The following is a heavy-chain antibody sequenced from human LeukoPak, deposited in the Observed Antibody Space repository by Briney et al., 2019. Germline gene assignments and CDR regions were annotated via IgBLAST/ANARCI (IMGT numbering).Heavy chain of an antibody. D-gene: IGHD3-9*01. V-gene: IGHV3-7*03. CDR1: GFTFSSYW. CDR3: ARLFSDISGGPFHY. Sequence: GGSLRLSCAASGFTFSSYWMSWVRQAPGKGLEWVANIKQDGSEKYYVDSVKGRFTISRDNAKNSLYLQMNSLRAEDTAVYYCARLFSDISGGPFHYWGQGPLVPVSS. CDR2: IKQDGSEK. J-gene: IGHJ4*02.